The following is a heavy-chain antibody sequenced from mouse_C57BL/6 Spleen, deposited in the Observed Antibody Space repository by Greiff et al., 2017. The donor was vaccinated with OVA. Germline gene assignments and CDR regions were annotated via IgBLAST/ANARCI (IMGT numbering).Heavy chain of an antibody. J-gene: IGHJ4*01. V-gene: IGHV1-52*01. CDR2: IDPSDSET. D-gene: IGHD3-2*02. CDR3: ARLESSGDGYYAMDY. CDR1: GYTFTSYW. Sequence: QVQLQQPGAELVRPGSSVKLSCKASGYTFTSYWMHWVKQRPIQGLEWIGNIDPSDSETHYNQKFKDKATLTVDKSSSTAYMPLSRLISEDSAVYYCARLESSGDGYYAMDYWGQGTSVTVSS.